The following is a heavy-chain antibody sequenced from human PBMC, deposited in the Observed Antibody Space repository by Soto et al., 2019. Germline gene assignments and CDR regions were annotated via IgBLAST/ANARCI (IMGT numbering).Heavy chain of an antibody. CDR3: ARVHLLRPDLEGLRY. Sequence: ASVKVSCKASGYTFTSYAMHWVRQAPGQRLEWMGWINAGNGNTKYSQKFQGRVTITRDTSASTAYMELSSLRSEDTAVYYCARVHLLRPDLEGLRYWGQGTLVTVSS. J-gene: IGHJ4*02. D-gene: IGHD2-8*01. CDR1: GYTFTSYA. CDR2: INAGNGNT. V-gene: IGHV1-3*01.